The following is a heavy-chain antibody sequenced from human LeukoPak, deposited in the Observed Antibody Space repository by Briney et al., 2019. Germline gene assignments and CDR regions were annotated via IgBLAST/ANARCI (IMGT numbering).Heavy chain of an antibody. Sequence: GGSLRLSCAASGFTFSSYAMSWVRQAPGKGLEWVSAISGSGTTYYADSVKGRFTISRDNYKNTLYLQMNSRRDEDTAVYYCAKDPMVRGATYDYWGQGTLVTVSS. CDR2: ISGSGTT. D-gene: IGHD3-10*01. V-gene: IGHV3-23*01. CDR3: AKDPMVRGATYDY. J-gene: IGHJ4*02. CDR1: GFTFSSYA.